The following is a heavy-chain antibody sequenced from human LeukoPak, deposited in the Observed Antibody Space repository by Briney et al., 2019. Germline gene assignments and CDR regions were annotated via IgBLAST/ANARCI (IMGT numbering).Heavy chain of an antibody. V-gene: IGHV3-23*01. CDR2: IGGSGGST. CDR3: ARDSWTAAAGTFDY. D-gene: IGHD6-13*01. J-gene: IGHJ4*02. Sequence: PGGSLRLSCAASEFTFSSYAMGWVRQAPGKGLEWVSGIGGSGGSTYYADSVKGRFTISRDNAKNSLYLQMNSLRAEDTAVYYCARDSWTAAAGTFDYWGQGTLVTVSS. CDR1: EFTFSSYA.